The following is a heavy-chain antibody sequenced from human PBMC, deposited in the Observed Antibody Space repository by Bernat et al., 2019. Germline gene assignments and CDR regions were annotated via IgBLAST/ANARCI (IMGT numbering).Heavy chain of an antibody. CDR3: AIEDYYDSSGYYSPPDY. CDR2: INVDGSST. D-gene: IGHD3-22*01. J-gene: IGHJ4*02. Sequence: EVQLVESGGGLVQPGGSLRLSCAASGFTFSSYWMHWVRQAPGKGLVWVSRINVDGSSTNYADSVKGRFTISRDNAKNTVYLQMNSLRAEDTAVYYCAIEDYYDSSGYYSPPDYWGQGTPVTVSS. V-gene: IGHV3-74*01. CDR1: GFTFSSYW.